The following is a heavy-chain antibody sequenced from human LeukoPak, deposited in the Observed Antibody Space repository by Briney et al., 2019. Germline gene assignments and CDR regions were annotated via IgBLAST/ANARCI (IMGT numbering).Heavy chain of an antibody. CDR1: GLTVINTY. Sequence: GGSLRLSCVASGLTVINTYLSWVRQPPGKGREWVSVIYNGGSTYYADSVKGRFTTSRDNSKNTLFLQMNSLRVEDTAPYYCAKSVAIYFYYGLDVWGQGTTVTVSS. J-gene: IGHJ6*02. D-gene: IGHD3-3*01. CDR3: AKSVAIYFYYGLDV. V-gene: IGHV3-53*01. CDR2: IYNGGST.